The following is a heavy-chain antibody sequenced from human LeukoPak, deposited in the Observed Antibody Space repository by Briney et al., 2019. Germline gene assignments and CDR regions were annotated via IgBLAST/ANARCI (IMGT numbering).Heavy chain of an antibody. CDR1: GYTFTSYD. J-gene: IGHJ6*03. Sequence: ASVKVSCKASGYTFTSYDINWVRQATGQGLEWMGWINPNSGNTGYAQKFQGRVTMTRNTSISTAYMELSSLRSEDTAVYYCARVRITMVRGVISYYYYYMDVWGKGTTVTISS. CDR2: INPNSGNT. V-gene: IGHV1-8*01. D-gene: IGHD3-10*01. CDR3: ARVRITMVRGVISYYYYYMDV.